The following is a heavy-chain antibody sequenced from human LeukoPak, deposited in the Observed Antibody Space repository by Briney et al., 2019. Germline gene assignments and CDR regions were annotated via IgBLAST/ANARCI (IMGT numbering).Heavy chain of an antibody. CDR3: ARTNIAAAYFDY. CDR2: IHYSGST. V-gene: IGHV4-39*02. J-gene: IGHJ4*02. D-gene: IGHD6-13*01. Sequence: SETLSLTCTVSGGSISSSSYYWGWIRQPPGKGLEWIGDIHYSGSTYYNRSLKSRVTISVDTSKNHFSLKLSSVSAADTAVYYCARTNIAAAYFDYWSQGTLVTVSS. CDR1: GGSISSSSYY.